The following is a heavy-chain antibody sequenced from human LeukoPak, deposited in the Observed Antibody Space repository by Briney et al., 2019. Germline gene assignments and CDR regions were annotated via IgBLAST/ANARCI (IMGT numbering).Heavy chain of an antibody. CDR1: GFTFSGYS. Sequence: GGSLRLSCAASGFTFSGYSMNWVRQAPGKGLEWVSSISTSRSYIHYADSVKGRFTISRDNAKNSLYLQMNSLRAEDTAVYYCARRRAGTTFDPWGQGTLVTVSS. J-gene: IGHJ5*02. CDR2: ISTSRSYI. V-gene: IGHV3-21*01. CDR3: ARRRAGTTFDP. D-gene: IGHD1-7*01.